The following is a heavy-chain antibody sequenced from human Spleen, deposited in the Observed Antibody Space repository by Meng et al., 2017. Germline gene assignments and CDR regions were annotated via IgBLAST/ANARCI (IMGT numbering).Heavy chain of an antibody. D-gene: IGHD5-12*01. CDR2: INYSGST. CDR1: GGSFSDYY. Sequence: QVPQEQGGGGLLTPAAPSFLSCVASGGSFSDYYWCWIRQPPGKEVVWIGEINYSGSTNNNTSLESRGTITVDTSQNNLSLKLSSATAAAAAVYYCARGPTIMAHDFDYWGQGTLVTVSS. CDR3: ARGPTIMAHDFDY. J-gene: IGHJ4*02. V-gene: IGHV4-34*04.